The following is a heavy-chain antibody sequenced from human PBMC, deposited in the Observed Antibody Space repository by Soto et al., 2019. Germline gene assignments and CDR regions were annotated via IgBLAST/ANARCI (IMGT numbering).Heavy chain of an antibody. CDR3: ARDRYYDFSSGYSHYYGMDV. D-gene: IGHD3-3*01. V-gene: IGHV1-3*01. J-gene: IGHJ6*02. CDR2: INAGNGNT. CDR1: GYTFTSYA. Sequence: QVQLVQSGAEVKKPGASVKVSCKASGYTFTSYAMHWVRQAPGQRLEWMGWINAGNGNTKYSQKFQGRVTITRDTSASTAYMELSSLRSEDTAVYYCARDRYYDFSSGYSHYYGMDVWGQGTTVTVSS.